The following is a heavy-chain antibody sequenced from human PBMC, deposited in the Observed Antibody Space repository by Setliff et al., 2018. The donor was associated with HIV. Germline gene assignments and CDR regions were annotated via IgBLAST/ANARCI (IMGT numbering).Heavy chain of an antibody. CDR2: IMPMFGTA. D-gene: IGHD5-12*01. CDR3: ARDAGYSGSAWDI. V-gene: IGHV1-69*13. J-gene: IGHJ4*02. CDR1: GGTSSNYA. Sequence: SVKVSCKASGGTSSNYAITWVRQAPGQGLEWMGKIMPMFGTANYAQRFQGRVTITADEVASTVYLELSSLRSEDTAIYYCARDAGYSGSAWDIWGQGILVTVSS.